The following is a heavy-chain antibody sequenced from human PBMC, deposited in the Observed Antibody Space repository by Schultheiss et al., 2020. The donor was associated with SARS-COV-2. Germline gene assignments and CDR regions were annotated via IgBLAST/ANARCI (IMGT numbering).Heavy chain of an antibody. CDR2: ISGSGGST. Sequence: GGSLRLSCAASGFTFSSYAMSWVRQAPGKGLEWVSAISGSGGSTYYADSVKGRFTFSRDNSKNTLYLQMNSLRAEDTAVYYCAREGTRAPLMIDYWGQGTLVTVSS. CDR3: AREGTRAPLMIDY. V-gene: IGHV3-23*01. CDR1: GFTFSSYA. J-gene: IGHJ4*02. D-gene: IGHD2-8*01.